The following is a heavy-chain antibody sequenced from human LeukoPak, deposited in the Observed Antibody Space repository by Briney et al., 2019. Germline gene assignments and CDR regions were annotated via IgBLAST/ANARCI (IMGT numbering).Heavy chain of an antibody. J-gene: IGHJ3*02. D-gene: IGHD5-18*01. CDR1: GFTFSDYY. CDR2: ISSSSSYI. CDR3: ARDEGLWLPSDAFDI. Sequence: GGSLRLSCAASGFTFSDYYMSWIRQAPGKGLEWVSSISSSSSYIYYADSVKGRFTISRDNAKNSLYLQMNSLRAEDTAVYYCARDEGLWLPSDAFDIWGQGTMVTVSS. V-gene: IGHV3-11*06.